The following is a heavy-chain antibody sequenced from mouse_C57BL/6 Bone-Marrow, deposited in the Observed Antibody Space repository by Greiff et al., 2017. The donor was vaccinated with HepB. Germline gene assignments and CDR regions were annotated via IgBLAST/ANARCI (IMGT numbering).Heavy chain of an antibody. CDR1: GFTFSDFY. D-gene: IGHD1-1*01. J-gene: IGHJ4*01. Sequence: EVMLVESGGGLVQSGRSLRLSCATSGFTFSDFYMEWVRQAPGKGLEWIAASRNKANDYTTEYSASVKGPIIVSRDTSQSILYLKMKALRAEDTAIYYCARGPLVYGSRFYAMDYWGQGTSVTVAS. CDR2: SRNKANDYTT. V-gene: IGHV7-1*01. CDR3: ARGPLVYGSRFYAMDY.